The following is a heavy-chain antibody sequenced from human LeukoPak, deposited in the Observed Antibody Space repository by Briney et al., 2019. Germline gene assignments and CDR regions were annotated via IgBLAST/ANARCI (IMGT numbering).Heavy chain of an antibody. CDR1: RDIFNSYA. CDR3: ARGGIAAAGTRWWFDP. Sequence: GASVKVSCKASRDIFNSYAIGWVRQAPGQGLEWMGGIIPLLGTENYAQKFQGRVTITADKSTSTAYTELSSLRSEDTAVYYCARGGIAAAGTRWWFDPWGQGTLVTVSS. D-gene: IGHD6-13*01. V-gene: IGHV1-69*10. J-gene: IGHJ5*02. CDR2: IIPLLGTE.